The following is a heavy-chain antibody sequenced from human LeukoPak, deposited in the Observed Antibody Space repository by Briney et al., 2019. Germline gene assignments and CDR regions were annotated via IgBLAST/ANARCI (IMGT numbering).Heavy chain of an antibody. D-gene: IGHD2-8*02. CDR3: VGLVEPLDY. V-gene: IGHV1-18*01. CDR2: ISPYNGNT. CDR1: GYTFTSSI. J-gene: IGHJ4*02. Sequence: ASVKVSCKASGYTFTSSIISWVRPAPGQGLEWMGWISPYNGNTNYAQKLQGRVTMTTDTSTSTAYMELSSLRSDDTAVYYCVGLVEPLDYWGQGTLVTVSS.